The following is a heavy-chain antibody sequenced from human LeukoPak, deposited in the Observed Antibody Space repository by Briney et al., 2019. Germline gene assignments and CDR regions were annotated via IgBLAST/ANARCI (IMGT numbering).Heavy chain of an antibody. Sequence: SETLSLTCAVYGGSFSGYYWGWIRQPPGRGLEWIGEINHSGSTNYNPSLKSRVTISVDTSKNQFSLKLSSVTAADTAVYYCARVPYDYVWGSYPTRPGIIDYWGQGTLVTVSS. CDR1: GGSFSGYY. CDR3: ARVPYDYVWGSYPTRPGIIDY. CDR2: INHSGST. J-gene: IGHJ4*02. V-gene: IGHV4-34*01. D-gene: IGHD3-16*02.